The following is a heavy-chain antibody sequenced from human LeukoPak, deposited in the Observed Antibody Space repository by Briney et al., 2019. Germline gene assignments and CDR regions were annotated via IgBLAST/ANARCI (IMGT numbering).Heavy chain of an antibody. Sequence: GESLKISCKGSGYRFTNYWIGWVRQMPGKGLEWMGIIYPGDSDTRYSPSFQGQVTISADKSISTAYLQWSSLKASDTAMYYCARQANQDYGASPYYYMDVWGKGTTVTVSS. CDR3: ARQANQDYGASPYYYMDV. CDR2: IYPGDSDT. V-gene: IGHV5-51*01. CDR1: GYRFTNYW. J-gene: IGHJ6*03. D-gene: IGHD4-17*01.